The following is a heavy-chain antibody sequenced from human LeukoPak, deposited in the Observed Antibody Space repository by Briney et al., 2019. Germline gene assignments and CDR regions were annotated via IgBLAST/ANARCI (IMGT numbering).Heavy chain of an antibody. CDR1: GFTFSSYT. J-gene: IGHJ6*04. CDR2: ISSSGSTI. V-gene: IGHV3-48*04. D-gene: IGHD3-10*02. Sequence: GGSLRLSCAASGFTFSSYTLNWVRQAPGKGLEWVSYISSSGSTIYYADSVKGRFTISRDNAKNSLYLQMNSLRAEDTAVYYCAELGITMIGGVWGKGTTVTISS. CDR3: AELGITMIGGV.